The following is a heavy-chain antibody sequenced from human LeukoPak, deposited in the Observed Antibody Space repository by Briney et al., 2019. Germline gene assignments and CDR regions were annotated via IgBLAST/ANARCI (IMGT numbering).Heavy chain of an antibody. CDR3: AREYCGSGSYYKYFDY. CDR2: INPNSGGT. J-gene: IGHJ4*02. Sequence: ASVRVSCKASGYTFTGYYMHWVRQAPGQGLEWMGRINPNSGGTNYAQKFQGRVTMTRDASISTAYMELSRLRSDDTAVYYCAREYCGSGSYYKYFDYWGQGTLVTVSS. V-gene: IGHV1-2*06. D-gene: IGHD3-10*01. CDR1: GYTFTGYY.